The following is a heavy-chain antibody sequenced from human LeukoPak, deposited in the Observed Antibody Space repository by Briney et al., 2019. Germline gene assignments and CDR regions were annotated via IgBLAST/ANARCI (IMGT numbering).Heavy chain of an antibody. CDR1: GGSVSSDSYY. V-gene: IGHV4-61*01. J-gene: IGHJ4*02. CDR3: ARDHRAYGSPWPFDY. Sequence: SETLSLTCTVSGGSVSSDSYYWSWIRQPPGKGLEWIGHVYYSGTTNYNPSLESRVTISVDTSKNQFSLKLSSVTAADTAVYYCARDHRAYGSPWPFDYWGQGILVTVSS. D-gene: IGHD2-15*01. CDR2: VYYSGTT.